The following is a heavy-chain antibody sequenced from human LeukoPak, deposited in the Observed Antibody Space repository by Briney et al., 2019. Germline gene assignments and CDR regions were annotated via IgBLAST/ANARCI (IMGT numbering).Heavy chain of an antibody. D-gene: IGHD3-22*01. J-gene: IGHJ4*02. CDR3: ARESTHYYDSSGYSRGLSY. Sequence: SQTLSLTCALSGDSVSSDSAAWNWIRQSPPRGLEWLGRTYYMSKWYNDYAVSVKSLITINPETSKHQFSLQVNSVTPEDTAVYYCARESTHYYDSSGYSRGLSYWGQGALVTVSS. CDR2: TYYMSKWYN. CDR1: GDSVSSDSAA. V-gene: IGHV6-1*01.